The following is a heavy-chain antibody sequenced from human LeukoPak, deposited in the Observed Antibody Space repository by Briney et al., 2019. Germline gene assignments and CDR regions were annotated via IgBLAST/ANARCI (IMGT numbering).Heavy chain of an antibody. CDR3: AKENPSYGSGTRGGIDI. D-gene: IGHD3-10*01. CDR2: DNWNSCSI. V-gene: IGHV3-9*01. J-gene: IGHJ3*02. CDR1: RHSLYHV. Sequence: SLRLSCAASRHSLYHVKQWVRQAPGKGLGGVAKDNWNSCSISYSDSVKGRFTISRDNAKNSLYLQMNGLRAVDTDLYYCAKENPSYGSGTRGGIDIWGQGTMVTVSS.